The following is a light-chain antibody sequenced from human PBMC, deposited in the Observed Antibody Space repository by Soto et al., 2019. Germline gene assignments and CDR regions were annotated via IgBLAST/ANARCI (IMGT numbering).Light chain of an antibody. CDR3: QQYNTYWT. V-gene: IGKV1-5*01. J-gene: IGKJ1*01. CDR2: DAS. Sequence: DIQMTQSPSTLSASVGDRITITCRASQSISSWLAWYQQKPGKTPKVLIYDASSLESGVPSRFSGSGSGTEFTLTISSLQPDDFATYYCQQYNTYWTFGQGTMVDIK. CDR1: QSISSW.